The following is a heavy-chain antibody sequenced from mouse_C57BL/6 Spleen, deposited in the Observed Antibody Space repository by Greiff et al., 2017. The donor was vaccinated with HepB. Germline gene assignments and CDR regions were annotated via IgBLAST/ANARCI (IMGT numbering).Heavy chain of an antibody. V-gene: IGHV1-64*01. CDR2: IHPNSGST. Sequence: QVQLKESGAELVKPGASVKLSCKASGYTFTSYWMHWVKQRPGQGLEWIGMIHPNSGSTNYNEKFKSKATLTVDKSASTAYMQLSSLTSEDSAVYYCARDGSSPLYFDYWGQGTTLTVSS. CDR1: GYTFTSYW. D-gene: IGHD1-1*01. J-gene: IGHJ2*01. CDR3: ARDGSSPLYFDY.